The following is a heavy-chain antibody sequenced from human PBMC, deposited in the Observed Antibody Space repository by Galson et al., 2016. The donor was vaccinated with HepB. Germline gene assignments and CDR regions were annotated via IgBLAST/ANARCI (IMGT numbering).Heavy chain of an antibody. CDR1: GFTFSDYW. D-gene: IGHD1-1*01. V-gene: IGHV3-74*01. J-gene: IGHJ4*02. CDR2: INSDESRT. Sequence: SLRLSCAASGFTFSDYWVHWVRQVPGKGLVWVSSINSDESRTNYADSVKGRFTFSRDNTKNTLYLHMNSLGAEDTAVYYCTTGTTGTVSWGQGTLVTVSA. CDR3: TTGTTGTVS.